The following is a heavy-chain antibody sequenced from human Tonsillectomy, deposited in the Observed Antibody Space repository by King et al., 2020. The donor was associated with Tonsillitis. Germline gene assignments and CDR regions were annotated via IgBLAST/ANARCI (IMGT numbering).Heavy chain of an antibody. V-gene: IGHV2-5*02. Sequence: ITLKESGPTLVKPTQTLTLTCTFSGFSLSTSGVGVGWIRQPPGKALEWLALIYWDDDKRYSPSLKSRLTITKDTSKNQVVLTMTNMDPVDTATYYCAHIIRVGARSRAEYFQHWGQGTLVTVSS. CDR3: AHIIRVGARSRAEYFQH. CDR2: IYWDDDK. D-gene: IGHD1-26*01. CDR1: GFSLSTSGVG. J-gene: IGHJ1*01.